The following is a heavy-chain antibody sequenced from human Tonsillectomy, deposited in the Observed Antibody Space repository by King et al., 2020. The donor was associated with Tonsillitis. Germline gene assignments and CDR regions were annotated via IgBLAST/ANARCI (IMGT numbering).Heavy chain of an antibody. D-gene: IGHD3-3*01. CDR1: GYSFSNYW. CDR2: IYPGDSDT. CDR3: ARSLTIFGTADC. Sequence: QLVQSGAEVKKPGESLKISCSGSGYSFSNYWIAWVRQMPGKGLEWMGIIYPGDSDTTYYPPFQGQVIISAAKSISTAYLQWGRLKASDTAMYYCARSLTIFGTADCWGQGTVVTVSS. J-gene: IGHJ4*02. V-gene: IGHV5-51*01.